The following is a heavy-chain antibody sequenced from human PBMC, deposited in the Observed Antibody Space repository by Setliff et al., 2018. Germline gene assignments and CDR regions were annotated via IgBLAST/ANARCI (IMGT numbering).Heavy chain of an antibody. CDR1: DGSLSTYY. J-gene: IGHJ4*02. Sequence: PSETLSLTCTVSDGSLSTYYWSWIRQPPGKGLEWIGFIFYSGDTKSNPSLKSRVTMSVDTSKNQFSLQLSSVTAADAAVYYRARDRTYYGSGTYTRWFDYWGQGTLVTVSS. D-gene: IGHD3-10*01. CDR3: ARDRTYYGSGTYTRWFDY. CDR2: IFYSGDT. V-gene: IGHV4-59*01.